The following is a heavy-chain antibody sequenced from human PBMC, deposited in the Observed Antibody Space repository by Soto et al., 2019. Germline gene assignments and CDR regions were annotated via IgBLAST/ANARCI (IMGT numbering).Heavy chain of an antibody. V-gene: IGHV3-33*01. D-gene: IGHD3-10*01. CDR1: GFTLSNVG. Sequence: QVQLVESGGGVVQPGGSLRLSCIASGFTLSNVGMHLVRQAPGKGLEWVAIIWYDGSKKFYGDSVKGRFIISSDTSKNTLYLQINGLIAEDTAVYYCARYEHFIRGVRYGMDVWGQGTTVTVSS. J-gene: IGHJ6*02. CDR2: IWYDGSKK. CDR3: ARYEHFIRGVRYGMDV.